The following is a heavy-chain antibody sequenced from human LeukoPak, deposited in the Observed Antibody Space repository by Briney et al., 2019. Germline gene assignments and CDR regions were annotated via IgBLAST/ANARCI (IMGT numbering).Heavy chain of an antibody. V-gene: IGHV1-8*01. CDR2: TNPNSGNT. CDR3: ARGYCTNGVCFNSNWFDP. Sequence: GASVKVSCKASGYTFTSYDINWVRQATGQGLEWMGWTNPNSGNTGYAQKFQGRVTMTRNTSISTAYMELSSLRSEDTAVYYCARGYCTNGVCFNSNWFDPWGQGTLVTVSS. D-gene: IGHD2-8*01. J-gene: IGHJ5*02. CDR1: GYTFTSYD.